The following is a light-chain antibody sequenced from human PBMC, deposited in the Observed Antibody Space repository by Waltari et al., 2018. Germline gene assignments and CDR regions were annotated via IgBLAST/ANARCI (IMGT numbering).Light chain of an antibody. V-gene: IGKV3-20*01. CDR2: DAS. CDR1: QSISRY. CDR3: QKYGSLPAT. Sequence: EMMLTQSPGTLSLSRGERATLSCRAGQSISRYLAWYQHTPGQAPRLLIYDASSRATGIPDRFSGSGSGTDFSLTISRLEPEDFAVYYCQKYGSLPATFGQGTKVEIK. J-gene: IGKJ1*01.